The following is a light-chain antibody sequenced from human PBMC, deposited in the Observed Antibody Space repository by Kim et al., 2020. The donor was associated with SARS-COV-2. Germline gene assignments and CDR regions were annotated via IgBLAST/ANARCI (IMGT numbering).Light chain of an antibody. Sequence: QSALTQPASVSGSPGQSITISCTGTSSDVGCYNYVSWYQQHPGKAPKLMIYDVSKRPSGVSNRFSGSKSGNTASLTISGLQAEDEADYYCSSYTSSSTYVFGTGTKVTVL. V-gene: IGLV2-14*01. CDR1: SSDVGCYNY. J-gene: IGLJ1*01. CDR2: DVS. CDR3: SSYTSSSTYV.